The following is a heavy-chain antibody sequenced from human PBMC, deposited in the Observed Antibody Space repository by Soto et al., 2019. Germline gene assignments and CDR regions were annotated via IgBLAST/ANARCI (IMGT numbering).Heavy chain of an antibody. CDR2: IIPILGIA. Sequence: GASVKVSCKASGGTFSSYTISWVRQAPGQGLEWMGRIIPILGIANYAQKFQGRVTITADKSTSTAYMELSSLRSEDTAVYYCARSPPAADPVLIAWFDPWGQGTLVTVSS. J-gene: IGHJ5*02. D-gene: IGHD6-13*01. CDR1: GGTFSSYT. CDR3: ARSPPAADPVLIAWFDP. V-gene: IGHV1-69*02.